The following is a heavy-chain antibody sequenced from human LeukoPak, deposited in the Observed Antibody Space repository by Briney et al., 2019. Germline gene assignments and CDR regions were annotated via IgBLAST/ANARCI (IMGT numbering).Heavy chain of an antibody. Sequence: SETLSLTCTVSGRSISSYYWSWIRQPAGKGLEWIGRIYTSGSTNYNPSLKSRVTMSVDTSKNQFSLKLSSVTAADTAVYYCAREVWVTMVRGVIRDWFDPWGQGTLVTVSS. J-gene: IGHJ5*02. CDR1: GRSISSYY. V-gene: IGHV4-4*07. CDR3: AREVWVTMVRGVIRDWFDP. D-gene: IGHD3-10*01. CDR2: IYTSGST.